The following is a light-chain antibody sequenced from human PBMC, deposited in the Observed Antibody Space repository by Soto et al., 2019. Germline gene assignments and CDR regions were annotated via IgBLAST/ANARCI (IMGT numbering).Light chain of an antibody. V-gene: IGLV1-51*01. J-gene: IGLJ3*02. CDR2: AND. CDR3: ATWDTSLRAVV. Sequence: QSVLTQPPSVSAAPGQTVTISCSGSSSNVGNNIVSWYQQLPGAVPKLLIYANDKRPSGIPDRFSGSKSGTSATLGITGIQTGDEADYYCATWDTSLRAVVFGGGTKLTVL. CDR1: SSNVGNNI.